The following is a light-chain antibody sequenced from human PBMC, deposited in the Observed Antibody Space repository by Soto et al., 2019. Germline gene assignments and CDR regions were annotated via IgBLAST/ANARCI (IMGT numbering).Light chain of an antibody. V-gene: IGKV3-20*01. CDR2: GAS. J-gene: IGKJ1*01. CDR3: HQYGSSPQT. CDR1: QSVSDTF. Sequence: EIVLTQSPATLSVSPGERATLSCRASQSVSDTFLAWYQHKPGQAPRLLIYGASSRATGIPDRVSGSGSGTDFTLTISRLEPEDFAVYYCHQYGSSPQTFGQGTKVDIK.